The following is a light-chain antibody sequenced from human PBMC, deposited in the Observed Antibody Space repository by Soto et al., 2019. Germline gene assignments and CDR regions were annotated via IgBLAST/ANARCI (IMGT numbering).Light chain of an antibody. CDR1: SSDVGGYNY. Sequence: QSALTQPRSVSGFPGQSVTISCTGTSSDVGGYNYISWYQQHPGKAPKLMIYDVSERPSGVPDRFSGSKSGNTASLTISGLQAEDEADYYCCSYAGIYGVVFGGGTKVTVL. V-gene: IGLV2-11*01. J-gene: IGLJ2*01. CDR2: DVS. CDR3: CSYAGIYGVV.